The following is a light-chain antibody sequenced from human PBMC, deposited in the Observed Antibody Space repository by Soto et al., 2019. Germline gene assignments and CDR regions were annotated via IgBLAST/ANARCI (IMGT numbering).Light chain of an antibody. CDR2: QAS. CDR3: QDYSSTSGLT. V-gene: IGKV1-5*03. CDR1: QSISSW. Sequence: DIQVTQSPSTLSASVGDRVTITCRASQSISSWFAWHQQKPGKAPKLLIYQASILKSGVASRFSGSGSGTDFTLAITSLQPDDFAADYGQDYSSTSGLTFGGGAKVEIK. J-gene: IGKJ4*01.